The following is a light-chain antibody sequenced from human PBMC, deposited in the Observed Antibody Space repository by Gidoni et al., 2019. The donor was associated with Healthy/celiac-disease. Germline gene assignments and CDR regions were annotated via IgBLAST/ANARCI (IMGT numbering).Light chain of an antibody. CDR2: LGS. CDR3: MQALHTPPVT. CDR1: QSLLHSNGYNY. J-gene: IGKJ3*01. V-gene: IGKV2-28*01. Sequence: DIVMTQSPLALRVTPGEPASISCRSSQSLLHSNGYNYLDWYLQKPGQSPPLLIYLGSNRASGVPDRFSGSGSCTAVTLKISRVEAEDVWVYYCMQALHTPPVTFGPGTKVDIK.